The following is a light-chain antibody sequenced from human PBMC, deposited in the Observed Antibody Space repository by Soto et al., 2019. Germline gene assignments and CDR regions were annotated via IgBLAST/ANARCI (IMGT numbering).Light chain of an antibody. CDR1: QSVTANY. CDR2: AAS. Sequence: ENVLTQSPGTLSVSPGETATLSCRASQSVTANYLAWYQQKSGQAPRLLIHAASTRATGTPDRFKGIGSGTDFALIITSLEPEDFAVYYCQQYGSSPYIFGQGTKLEIK. V-gene: IGKV3-20*01. J-gene: IGKJ2*01. CDR3: QQYGSSPYI.